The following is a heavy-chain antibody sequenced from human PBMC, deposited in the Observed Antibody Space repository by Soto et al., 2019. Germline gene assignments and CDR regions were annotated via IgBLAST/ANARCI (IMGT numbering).Heavy chain of an antibody. J-gene: IGHJ4*02. Sequence: QVQLQESGPGLVKPSETLSLTCTVSGGSISSYYWSSIRQPPGKGLEWIGYIYYSGRANYTPSLKSRVPISVATPKIPLSLNLSSVTAADTALYYCARRWGMGFECWGQGTLVTVPS. CDR2: IYYSGRA. CDR1: GGSISSYY. D-gene: IGHD3-16*01. V-gene: IGHV4-59*01. CDR3: ARRWGMGFEC.